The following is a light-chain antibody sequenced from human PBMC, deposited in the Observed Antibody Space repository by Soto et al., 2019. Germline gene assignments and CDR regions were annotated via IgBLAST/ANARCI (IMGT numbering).Light chain of an antibody. CDR1: SSDVDDYNY. CDR3: CSYGGTFYV. CDR2: DVS. Sequence: QSALTQPRSVSGSPGQSVTISCTGTSSDVDDYNYVSSFQQHPGKAPKLMIYDVSERPSGVPDRFSGSKSGNTASLTISGLQAEDEADYYCCSYGGTFYVFGTGTKLTVL. V-gene: IGLV2-11*01. J-gene: IGLJ1*01.